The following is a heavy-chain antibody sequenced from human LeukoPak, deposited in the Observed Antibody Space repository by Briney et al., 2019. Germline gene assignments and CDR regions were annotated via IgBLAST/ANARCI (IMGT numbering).Heavy chain of an antibody. CDR2: IWNDGSNK. CDR3: ARGLQYCYYYYGMDD. J-gene: IGHJ6*02. V-gene: IGHV3-33*01. D-gene: IGHD5-24*01. CDR1: GFTFSSYG. Sequence: GGSLSLSCAASGFTFSSYGMHRVRQAPGKGLERVAVIWNDGSNKYYADHVKGRFTISRDNSKNNLYLQRNSLKAKDTAVYYSARGLQYCYYYYGMDDWGQGTTVTVAS.